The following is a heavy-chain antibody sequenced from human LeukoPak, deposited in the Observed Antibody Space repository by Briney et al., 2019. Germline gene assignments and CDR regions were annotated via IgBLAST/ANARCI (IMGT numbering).Heavy chain of an antibody. J-gene: IGHJ5*02. Sequence: SQTLSLTCSVSGGSISSDDYWSWIRQHPGEGLEWIGYIYYRGSTYYNPSLKSRVTISADTSKNHFSLKLSSVTAADTAVYYCARANGWGGDWFDPWGQGTLVTVSS. V-gene: IGHV4-31*03. CDR3: ARANGWGGDWFDP. D-gene: IGHD6-19*01. CDR2: IYYRGST. CDR1: GGSISSDDY.